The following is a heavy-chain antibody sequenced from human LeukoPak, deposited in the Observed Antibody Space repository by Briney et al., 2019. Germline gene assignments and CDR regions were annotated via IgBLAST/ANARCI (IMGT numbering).Heavy chain of an antibody. CDR3: ARLPRYDFWS. CDR2: IYYSGST. V-gene: IGHV4-39*01. D-gene: IGHD3-3*01. Sequence: SETLSLTCTVSGGSISINNYYWGWIRQPPGKGLEWIGNIYYSGSTYYNPSLKSRVTISVDTSKNQFSLKLSSVTAAGTAVYYGARLPRYDFWSWGQGTLVTVSS. J-gene: IGHJ4*02. CDR1: GGSISINNYY.